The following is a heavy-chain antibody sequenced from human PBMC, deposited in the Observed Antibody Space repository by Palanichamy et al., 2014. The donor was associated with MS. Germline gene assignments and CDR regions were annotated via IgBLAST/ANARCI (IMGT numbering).Heavy chain of an antibody. CDR1: GFTFSSYA. Sequence: QVQLVESGGGVVQPGRSLRLSCAASGFTFSSYAMHWVRQAPGKGLEWVAVISYDGSNKYYADSVKGRFTISRDNSKNTLYLQMNSLRAEDTAVYYCNRGSYYGEYYFDYWGQGTLVTVSS. CDR2: ISYDGSNK. D-gene: IGHD1-26*01. CDR3: NRGSYYGEYYFDY. J-gene: IGHJ4*02. V-gene: IGHV3-30-3*01.